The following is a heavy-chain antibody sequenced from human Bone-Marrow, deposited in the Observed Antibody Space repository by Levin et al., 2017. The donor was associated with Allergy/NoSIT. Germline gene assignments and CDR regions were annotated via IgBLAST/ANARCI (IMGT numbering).Heavy chain of an antibody. CDR1: GFTFSSYS. V-gene: IGHV3-21*01. CDR3: ARETYGSGSYHRIYYYYGMDV. Sequence: PGGSLRLSCAASGFTFSSYSMNWVRQAPGKGLEWVSSISSSSSYIYYADSVKGRFTISRDNAKNSLYLQMNSLRAEDTAVYYCARETYGSGSYHRIYYYYGMDVWGQGTTVTVSS. D-gene: IGHD3-10*01. J-gene: IGHJ6*02. CDR2: ISSSSSYI.